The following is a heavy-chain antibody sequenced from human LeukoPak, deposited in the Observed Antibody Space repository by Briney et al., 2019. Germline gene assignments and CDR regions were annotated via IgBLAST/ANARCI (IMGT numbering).Heavy chain of an antibody. V-gene: IGHV3-48*01. CDR3: AKGQDAFDI. CDR2: ISSSSSTI. Sequence: GGSLRLSCAASGFTFSDYYMNWVRQAPGKGLEWVSYISSSSSTIYYADSVKGRFTISRDNAKNSLYLQMNSLRAEDTAVYYCAKGQDAFDIWGQGTMVTVSS. J-gene: IGHJ3*02. CDR1: GFTFSDYY.